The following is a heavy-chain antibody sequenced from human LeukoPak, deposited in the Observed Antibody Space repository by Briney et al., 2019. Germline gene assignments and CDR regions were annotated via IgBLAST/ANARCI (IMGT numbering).Heavy chain of an antibody. J-gene: IGHJ4*02. D-gene: IGHD3-9*01. Sequence: PSETLSLTCAVYGGSFSGYYWSWIRQPPGKGLEWIGEINHSGSTNYNPSLKSRVTISVDTSKNQFSLKLSSVTAADTAVYYCQRPAYDILTGYLHNFDYWGQGTLVTVSS. V-gene: IGHV4-34*01. CDR3: QRPAYDILTGYLHNFDY. CDR1: GGSFSGYY. CDR2: INHSGST.